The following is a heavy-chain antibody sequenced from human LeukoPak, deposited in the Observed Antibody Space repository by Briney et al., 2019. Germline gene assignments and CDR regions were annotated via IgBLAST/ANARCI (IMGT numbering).Heavy chain of an antibody. J-gene: IGHJ4*02. CDR3: ARDSYYYDSSGPQG. CDR1: GFSFSSYS. D-gene: IGHD3-22*01. Sequence: GGSLRLSCAASGFSFSSYSMNWVRQAPGKGLEWVSSISSSSSNIYYADSAKGRFTISRDNAKKSLYLQMNSLRAEDTAVYYCARDSYYYDSSGPQGWGQGTLVTVSS. V-gene: IGHV3-21*01. CDR2: ISSSSSNI.